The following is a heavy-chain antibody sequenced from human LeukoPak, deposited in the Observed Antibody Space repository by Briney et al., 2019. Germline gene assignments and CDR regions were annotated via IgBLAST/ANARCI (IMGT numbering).Heavy chain of an antibody. CDR1: GGSISSSSYY. CDR2: IYYSGST. Sequence: SETLSLTCTVSGGSISSSSYYWSWIRQPPGKGLEWIGYIYYSGSTNYNPSLRSRVTISVDTSKNQFSLKLSSVTAADTAVYYCARVHCSSTSCYEDYWGQGTLVTVSS. V-gene: IGHV4-61*01. CDR3: ARVHCSSTSCYEDY. D-gene: IGHD2-2*01. J-gene: IGHJ4*02.